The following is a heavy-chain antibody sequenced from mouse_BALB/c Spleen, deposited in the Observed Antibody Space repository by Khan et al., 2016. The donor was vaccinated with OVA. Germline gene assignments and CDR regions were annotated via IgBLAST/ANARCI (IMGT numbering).Heavy chain of an antibody. J-gene: IGHJ2*01. CDR2: INTGGIYT. Sequence: EVELVESGGDLVEPGGSLKLSCAASGFTFSSYGMSWVRQTPDKRLEWVATINTGGIYTYYPDSVKGRFTISRDNAKNNLYLRMSSLKSEDTAMYFNARHTRSVGDNYCDYWGPGTTLTVSS. CDR1: GFTFSSYG. CDR3: ARHTRSVGDNYCDY. V-gene: IGHV5-6*01. D-gene: IGHD3-3*01.